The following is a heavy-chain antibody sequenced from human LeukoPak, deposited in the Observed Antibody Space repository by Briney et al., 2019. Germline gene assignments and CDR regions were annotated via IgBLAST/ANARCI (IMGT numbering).Heavy chain of an antibody. D-gene: IGHD6-13*01. V-gene: IGHV3-23*01. CDR2: ISGSGGST. Sequence: TGGSLRLSCAASGFTFSSYAMSWVRQAPGKGLEWVSAISGSGGSTYYADSVKGRFTISRDNSKNTLYLQMNSLRAEDTAVYYCAKLESGYSSSWYDHWGQGTLVTVSS. CDR3: AKLESGYSSSWYDH. CDR1: GFTFSSYA. J-gene: IGHJ5*02.